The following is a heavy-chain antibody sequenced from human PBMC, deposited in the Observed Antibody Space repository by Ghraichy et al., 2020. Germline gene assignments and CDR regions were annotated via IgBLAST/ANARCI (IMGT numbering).Heavy chain of an antibody. Sequence: GESLNISCAVSGFSTNYMSWVRQAPGKGLEWVSVIYSDGSKSYTDAVKGRFTISRDNYKNRLFLQMNSLRAEDKGVYYCAGGSKYYFDYWGQGTLVTVSS. CDR1: GFSTNY. CDR2: IYSDGSK. D-gene: IGHD3-10*01. CDR3: AGGSKYYFDY. V-gene: IGHV3-66*01. J-gene: IGHJ4*02.